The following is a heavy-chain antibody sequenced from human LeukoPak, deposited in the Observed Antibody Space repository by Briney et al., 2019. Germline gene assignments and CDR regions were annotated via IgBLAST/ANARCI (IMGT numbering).Heavy chain of an antibody. V-gene: IGHV4-38-2*02. Sequence: SETLSLTCSVSGFSISAGYSWGWIRQPPGKGLEWIGTIYHRGNTYFNPSLMSRVIISLDTSKNQFSLRLTSVTAADTAVYYCAREVESWFGDLLSYFDSWGQGTQVTVSS. J-gene: IGHJ4*02. CDR3: AREVESWFGDLLSYFDS. D-gene: IGHD3-10*01. CDR2: IYHRGNT. CDR1: GFSISAGYS.